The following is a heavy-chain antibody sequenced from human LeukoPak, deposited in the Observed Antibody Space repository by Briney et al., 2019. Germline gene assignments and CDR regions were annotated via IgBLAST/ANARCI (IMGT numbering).Heavy chain of an antibody. V-gene: IGHV3-48*03. D-gene: IGHD2-2*01. CDR2: ISSSGSNT. Sequence: LSGGSLRLSCAASGFTHSSFEMNWVRQAPGKGLDWISHISSSGSNTHYGDSVRGRFTVSRDNAKNSLFLQMNSLRDEDTAIYYCARVTSCYAGCGYTDLWGQGAPVTVSS. CDR1: GFTHSSFE. J-gene: IGHJ5*02. CDR3: ARVTSCYAGCGYTDL.